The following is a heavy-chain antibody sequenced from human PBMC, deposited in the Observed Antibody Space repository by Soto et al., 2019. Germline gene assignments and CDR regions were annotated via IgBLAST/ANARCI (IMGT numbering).Heavy chain of an antibody. Sequence: QVQLQESGPGLVKPSETLSLTCTVSDGSVSSGSYYWNWIRQPPGKGLEWIGFIYYSGSTHYDPRVRRRGTMSVDTARNELSRMLGSVTAADAAMYSCARYRGDHTLAFDIWGQGTMVTVSS. D-gene: IGHD2-21*01. CDR3: ARYRGDHTLAFDI. V-gene: IGHV4-61*01. CDR2: IYYSGST. J-gene: IGHJ3*02. CDR1: DGSVSSGSYY.